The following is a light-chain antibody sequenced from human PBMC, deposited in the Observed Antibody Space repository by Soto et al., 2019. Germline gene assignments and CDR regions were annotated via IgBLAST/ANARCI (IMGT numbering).Light chain of an antibody. V-gene: IGKV3-15*01. CDR2: DAS. CDR1: QSVGSN. J-gene: IGKJ1*01. Sequence: EIVMTQSPATLSVSPGERATLSCRASQSVGSNLAWHQQKPGQAPRLLIYDASTRATGIPARFSGSGSGTEFSLTISSLQSEDFAVYYCQQYNNWPRTFGQGTKVDIK. CDR3: QQYNNWPRT.